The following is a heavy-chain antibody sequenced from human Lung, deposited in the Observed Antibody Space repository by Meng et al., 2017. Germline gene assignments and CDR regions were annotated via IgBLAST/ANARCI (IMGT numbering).Heavy chain of an antibody. J-gene: IGHJ4*02. D-gene: IGHD2-15*01. CDR1: GFTFSSYS. V-gene: IGHV3-21*01. CDR3: ARGRVVVAATPSDY. CDR2: ISSSSA. Sequence: EVQLVEPGGGLVKPGGSLRLSCAASGFTFSSYSMNWVCQVPGKGLEWVASISSSSAYADSVKGRFTISRDNAKNSLYLQMNSLRAEDTAVYYCARGRVVVAATPSDYWGQGTLVTVSS.